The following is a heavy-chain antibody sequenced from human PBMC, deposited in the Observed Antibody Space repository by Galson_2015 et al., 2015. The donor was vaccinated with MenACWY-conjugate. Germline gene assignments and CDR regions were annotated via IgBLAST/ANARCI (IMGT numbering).Heavy chain of an antibody. CDR1: GFLFSTYA. J-gene: IGHJ4*02. CDR3: ANMSVLTTSAFDF. Sequence: SLRLSCAASGFLFSTYAMTWVRQAPGKGLEWVSAISSSSGATTYYADAVKGRFTISRDNSRNTLFLQMDKLSPEDTAVYYCANMSVLTTSAFDFWGQGTLVTVSS. CDR2: ISSSSGATT. V-gene: IGHV3-23*01. D-gene: IGHD1-1*01.